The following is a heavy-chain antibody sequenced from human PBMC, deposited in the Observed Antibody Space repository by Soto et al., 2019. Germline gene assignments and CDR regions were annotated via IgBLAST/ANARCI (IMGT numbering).Heavy chain of an antibody. CDR2: IYYSGST. CDR1: GGSISSYY. CDR3: ARLAGDGIGFYX. D-gene: IGHD6-19*01. J-gene: IGHJ4*02. Sequence: SETLSLTCTVSGGSISSYYWSWIRQPPGKGLEWIVYIYYSGSTNYNPYLKSRVTISVDTSKDQFSLKLSSVTAADTAVYYCARLAGDGIGFYXWGQGTLVTVSX. V-gene: IGHV4-59*01.